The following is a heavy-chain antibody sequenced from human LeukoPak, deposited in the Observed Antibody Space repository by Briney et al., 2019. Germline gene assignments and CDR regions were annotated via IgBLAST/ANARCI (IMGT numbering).Heavy chain of an antibody. CDR2: INHSGST. J-gene: IGHJ4*02. CDR3: ARVLGSGSYHYLDY. D-gene: IGHD1-26*01. CDR1: GGSISSYY. Sequence: KSSETLSLTCTVSGGSISSYYWSWIRQPPGKGLEWIGEINHSGSTNYNPSLKSRVTISVDTSKNQFSLKLSSVTAADTAVYYCARVLGSGSYHYLDYWGQGTLVTVSS. V-gene: IGHV4-34*01.